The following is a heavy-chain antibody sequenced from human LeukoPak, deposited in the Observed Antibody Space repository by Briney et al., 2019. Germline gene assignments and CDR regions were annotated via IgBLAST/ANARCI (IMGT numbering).Heavy chain of an antibody. V-gene: IGHV4-39*07. CDR2: IYYSGST. CDR3: ARGGYYGSGNDFRFDP. Sequence: SETLSLTCTVSGGSISSSSYYWGWIRQPPGKGLEWIGSIYYSGSTNYKPSLKSRVTISVDTSKNQFSLKLSSVTAADTAVYYCARGGYYGSGNDFRFDPWGQGTLVTVSS. J-gene: IGHJ5*02. CDR1: GGSISSSSYY. D-gene: IGHD3-10*01.